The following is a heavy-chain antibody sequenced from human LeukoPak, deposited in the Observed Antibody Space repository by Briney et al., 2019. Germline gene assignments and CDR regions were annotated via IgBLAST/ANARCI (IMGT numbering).Heavy chain of an antibody. CDR3: ARDSDSSYYDFWSGYYYGMDV. CDR2: INPNSGGT. J-gene: IGHJ6*02. D-gene: IGHD3-3*01. V-gene: IGHV1-2*02. Sequence: ASVKVSCKASGYTFTGYYMHWVRQAPGQGLEWMGWINPNSGGTNYAQKFQGRVTMTRDTSISTAYMELSRLRSDDTAVYYCARDSDSSYYDFWSGYYYGMDVWGQGTTVTVSS. CDR1: GYTFTGYY.